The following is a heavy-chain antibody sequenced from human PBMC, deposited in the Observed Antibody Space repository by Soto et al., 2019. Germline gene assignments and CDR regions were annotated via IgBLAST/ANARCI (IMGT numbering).Heavy chain of an antibody. J-gene: IGHJ4*02. CDR3: ATETTPKRSTSLDS. CDR1: GFTFSNYG. V-gene: IGHV3-30*03. CDR2: ISFDGKVQ. D-gene: IGHD2-15*01. Sequence: QMQLVESGGGAVQSGRSLRLSCAASGFTFSNYGMHWVRQTPDRGLEWMAVISFDGKVQYYVDSVKGRFTISRDNPKNTQYLQMNSLRGEDTAVYYCATETTPKRSTSLDSWGQGTLVTVSS.